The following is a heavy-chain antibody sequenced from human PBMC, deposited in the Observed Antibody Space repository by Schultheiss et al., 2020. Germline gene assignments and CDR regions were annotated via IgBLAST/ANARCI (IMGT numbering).Heavy chain of an antibody. CDR2: VHHSGNT. V-gene: IGHV4-59*01. D-gene: IGHD4-17*01. CDR1: GGSITSSY. CDR3: ARSGLVDGDYF. J-gene: IGHJ4*02. Sequence: LSLTCNVSGGSITSSYWTWIRQSPEKGLEWIGYVHHSGNTNYNPSLKTRVTISLGTSKTDFSLKLFSVTAADTAVYYCARSGLVDGDYFWGQGTLVTVSS.